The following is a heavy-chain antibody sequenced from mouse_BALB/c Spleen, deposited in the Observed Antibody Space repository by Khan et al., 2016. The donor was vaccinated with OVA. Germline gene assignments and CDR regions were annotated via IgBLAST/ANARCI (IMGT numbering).Heavy chain of an antibody. D-gene: IGHD2-1*01. J-gene: IGHJ3*01. Sequence: VQLKESGAELVRPGALVKLSCKASDFNIKDYYMNWVKQRPEQGLEWIGWIDPENDDTIYDPKFQGKASITADTSSNTAYLQLSNLTSEDTAVYYCARRGYDNYWFAYWGQGTLVTVSA. CDR3: ARRGYDNYWFAY. CDR1: DFNIKDYY. V-gene: IGHV14-1*02. CDR2: IDPENDDT.